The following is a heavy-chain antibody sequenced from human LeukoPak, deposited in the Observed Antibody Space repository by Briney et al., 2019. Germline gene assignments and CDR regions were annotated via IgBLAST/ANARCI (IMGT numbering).Heavy chain of an antibody. CDR2: MNPNSGNT. J-gene: IGHJ4*02. CDR1: GYTFTSYY. Sequence: ASVKVSCKASGYTFTSYYMHWVRQVTGQGLEWMGWMNPNSGNTGYAQKFQGRVTMTRNTSISTAYMELSSLRSEDTAVYYCASSDYGYSNGGYWGQGTLVTVSS. V-gene: IGHV1-8*02. CDR3: ASSDYGYSNGGY. D-gene: IGHD6-25*01.